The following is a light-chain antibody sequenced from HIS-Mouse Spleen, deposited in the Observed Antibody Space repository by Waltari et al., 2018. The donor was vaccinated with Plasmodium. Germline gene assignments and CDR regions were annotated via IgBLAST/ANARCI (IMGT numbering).Light chain of an antibody. J-gene: IGLJ1*01. CDR3: AAWDDSLSGYV. Sequence: QSVLTQPPSASGTPGPRVTISCSGSSSTIGSNYVYWYQQPPGTAPKLLIYRNNQRPSGVPDRFSGSKSGTSASLAISGLRPEDEADYYCAAWDDSLSGYVFGTGTKVTVL. CDR1: SSTIGSNY. CDR2: RNN. V-gene: IGLV1-47*01.